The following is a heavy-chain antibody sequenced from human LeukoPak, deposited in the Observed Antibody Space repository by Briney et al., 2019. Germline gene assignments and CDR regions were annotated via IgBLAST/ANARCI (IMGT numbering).Heavy chain of an antibody. CDR2: ISAYNGNT. CDR1: GYTFTSYY. D-gene: IGHD5-24*01. Sequence: GASVKVSCKASGYTFTSYYMHWVRQAPGQGLEWMGWISAYNGNTNYAQKLQGRVTMTTDTSTSTAYMELRSLRSDDTAVYYCARVKATSTYYYYYMDVWGKGTTVTISS. CDR3: ARVKATSTYYYYYMDV. J-gene: IGHJ6*03. V-gene: IGHV1-18*04.